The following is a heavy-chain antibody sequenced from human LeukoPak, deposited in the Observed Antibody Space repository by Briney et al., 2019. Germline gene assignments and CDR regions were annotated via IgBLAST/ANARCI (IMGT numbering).Heavy chain of an antibody. V-gene: IGHV4-39*07. CDR2: IYYSGST. D-gene: IGHD4-17*01. CDR1: GGSISSSSYY. J-gene: IGHJ6*03. Sequence: SETLSLTCTVSGGSISSSSYYWGWIRQPPGKGLEWIGSIYYSGSTYYNPSLKSRVTISVDTSKNQFSLQLNSVTPEDTAVYYCARVLRKGPYGDGGYFYFFMDVWGKGTTVTVSS. CDR3: ARVLRKGPYGDGGYFYFFMDV.